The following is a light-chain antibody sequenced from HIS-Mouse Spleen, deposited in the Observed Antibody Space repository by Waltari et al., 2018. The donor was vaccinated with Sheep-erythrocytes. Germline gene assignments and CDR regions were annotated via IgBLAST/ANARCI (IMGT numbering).Light chain of an antibody. CDR1: SSDVGGYNY. J-gene: IGLJ3*02. Sequence: QSALTQPPSASGSPGQSVTISCTGTSSDVGGYNYVPWYQQQPGNAPKLMIYEVSKRPSGVPDRCSGSKSGNTASLTVSGLQAEDEAEYYCSSYAGSNNWVFGGGTKLTVL. V-gene: IGLV2-8*01. CDR3: SSYAGSNNWV. CDR2: EVS.